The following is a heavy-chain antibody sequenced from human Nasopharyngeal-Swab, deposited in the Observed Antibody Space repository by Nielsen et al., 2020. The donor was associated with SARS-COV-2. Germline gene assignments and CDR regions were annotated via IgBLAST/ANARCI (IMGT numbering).Heavy chain of an antibody. Sequence: ASVKVSCKASGYTFNNCYIHWVRQAPGQGREWMGMSNHGSGGKTYAQKFQGRVTMNRDTSTRTVFMYLSNLRYEDTDVYYCARRCRCSGYSCDMDVWGQGTTVTVSS. V-gene: IGHV1-46*02. D-gene: IGHD3-22*01. CDR3: ARRCRCSGYSCDMDV. CDR1: GYTFNNCY. CDR2: SNHGSGGK. J-gene: IGHJ6*02.